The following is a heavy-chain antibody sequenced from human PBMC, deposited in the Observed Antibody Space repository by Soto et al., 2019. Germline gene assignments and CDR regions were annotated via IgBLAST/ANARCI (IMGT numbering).Heavy chain of an antibody. D-gene: IGHD1-1*01. CDR1: GFTVSSNY. J-gene: IGHJ6*03. Sequence: PGGSLRLSCAASGFTVSSNYMSWVRQAPGKGLEWVSVIYSGGSTYYADSVKGRFTISRHNSKNTQYLQMNSLRAEDTAVYYCARNWNDYYYYYYMDVWGKGTTVTVSS. CDR3: ARNWNDYYYYYYMDV. V-gene: IGHV3-53*04. CDR2: IYSGGST.